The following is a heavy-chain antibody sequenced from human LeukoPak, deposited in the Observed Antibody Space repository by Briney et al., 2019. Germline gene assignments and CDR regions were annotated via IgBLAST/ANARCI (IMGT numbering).Heavy chain of an antibody. Sequence: PSQTLSLTCTVSGGSISSGSYYWSWIRQPAGKGLEWIGRTYTSGSTNYNPSLKSRVTISVDTSKNQFSLKLSSVTAADTAVYYCARDRPDYSGSYYFDYWGQGTLVTVSS. CDR2: TYTSGST. J-gene: IGHJ4*02. D-gene: IGHD1-26*01. CDR1: GGSISSGSYY. CDR3: ARDRPDYSGSYYFDY. V-gene: IGHV4-61*02.